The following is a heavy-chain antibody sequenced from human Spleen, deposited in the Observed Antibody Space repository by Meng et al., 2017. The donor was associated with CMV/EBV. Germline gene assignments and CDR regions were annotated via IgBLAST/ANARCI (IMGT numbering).Heavy chain of an antibody. D-gene: IGHD2-21*01. Sequence: FNSYGITWVRQAPGQGLEWVGWISSYNSNTNYAQKCLGRVTLTTDTSTSIAYMELRSLRSDDTAVYYCATIAYCGGDCYQVHPLYDHWGQGTLVTVSS. CDR3: ATIAYCGGDCYQVHPLYDH. V-gene: IGHV1-18*01. CDR2: ISSYNSNT. J-gene: IGHJ5*02. CDR1: FNSYG.